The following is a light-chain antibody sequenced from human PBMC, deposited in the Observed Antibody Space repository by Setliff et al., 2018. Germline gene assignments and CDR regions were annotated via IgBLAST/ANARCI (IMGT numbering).Light chain of an antibody. Sequence: QSVLTQPPSASGSPGQSVTISCTGTSSDVGGYNYVSWYQQHPGKAPKLMIYEVSKRPSGVSDRFSGSKSGNTASLTVSGLQAEDEADYYCSSYAGSNNFPYVFGTGTKVTVL. CDR2: EVS. CDR1: SSDVGGYNY. V-gene: IGLV2-8*01. CDR3: SSYAGSNNFPYV. J-gene: IGLJ1*01.